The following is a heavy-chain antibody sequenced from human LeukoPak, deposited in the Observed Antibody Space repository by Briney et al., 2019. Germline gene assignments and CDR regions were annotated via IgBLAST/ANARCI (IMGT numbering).Heavy chain of an antibody. Sequence: GGSLRLSCAVSGFTFSDYYMSWIRQAPGKGLEWVSFISSGGSTISHADSVKGRFTISRDNAENPLYLQMNSLRAEDTAVYYCARRATAGSCFDYWGQGTLVTVSS. J-gene: IGHJ4*02. V-gene: IGHV3-11*01. CDR2: ISSGGSTI. CDR1: GFTFSDYY. CDR3: ARRATAGSCFDY. D-gene: IGHD6-13*01.